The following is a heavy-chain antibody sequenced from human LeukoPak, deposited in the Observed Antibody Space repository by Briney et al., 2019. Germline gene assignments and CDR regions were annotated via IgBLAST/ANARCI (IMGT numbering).Heavy chain of an antibody. CDR3: AREYGDYDPNWFDP. D-gene: IGHD4-17*01. V-gene: IGHV4-34*01. CDR2: INHSGST. J-gene: IGHJ5*02. CDR1: GGSFSGYY. Sequence: PSETLSLTCAVYGGSFSGYYWSWIRQPPGKGLEWIGEINHSGSTNYNPSLKSRVTISVDTSKNQFSLKLSSVTAADTAVYYCAREYGDYDPNWFDPWGQGTLVTVSS.